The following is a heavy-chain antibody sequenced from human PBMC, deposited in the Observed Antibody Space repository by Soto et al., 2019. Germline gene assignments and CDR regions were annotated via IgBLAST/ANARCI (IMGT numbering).Heavy chain of an antibody. CDR3: ARFFDPLDV. V-gene: IGHV1-8*01. J-gene: IGHJ6*02. CDR1: GYTFTFYD. CDR2: MSPSTGNT. Sequence: VQLVQSGAEVKKPGASVKLSCKASGYTFTFYDINWVRQAPGRGLEWMGWMSPSTGNTGYAQRFQGRVTMTSDTSISTAYMEVTRLRPDDTAVYYCARFFDPLDVWGQGTTVIVSS. D-gene: IGHD3-3*01.